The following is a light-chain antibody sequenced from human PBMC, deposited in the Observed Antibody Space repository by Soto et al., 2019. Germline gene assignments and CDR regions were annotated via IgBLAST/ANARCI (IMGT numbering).Light chain of an antibody. J-gene: IGKJ3*01. CDR2: SAS. Sequence: EIVLTQSPATLSLSPGEGATLSCRASQSIDTCLAWYLQKPGQPPRLLIYSASDRATGIPARFSGSGSGTVFTLTSSSQDPEDFGVYYCQQYNNLPRTFGPGTKVDIK. V-gene: IGKV3-11*01. CDR3: QQYNNLPRT. CDR1: QSIDTC.